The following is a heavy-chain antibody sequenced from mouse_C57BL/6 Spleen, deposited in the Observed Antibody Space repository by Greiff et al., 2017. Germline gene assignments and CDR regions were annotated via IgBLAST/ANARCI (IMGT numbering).Heavy chain of an antibody. J-gene: IGHJ1*03. CDR3: ARVTTVVMDWYFDV. V-gene: IGHV3-6*01. CDR1: GYSITSGYY. CDR2: ISYDGSN. Sequence: EVKLVESGPGLVKPSQSLSLTCSVTGYSITSGYYWNWIRQFPGNKLEWMGYISYDGSNNYNPSLKNRISITRDTSKNQFFLKLNSVTTEDTATYYCARVTTVVMDWYFDVWGTGTTVTVSS. D-gene: IGHD1-1*01.